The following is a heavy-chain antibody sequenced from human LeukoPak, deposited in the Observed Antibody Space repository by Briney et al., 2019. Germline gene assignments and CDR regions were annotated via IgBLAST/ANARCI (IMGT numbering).Heavy chain of an antibody. V-gene: IGHV1-24*01. CDR1: GYTFTGYY. Sequence: ASVKVSCKASGYTFTGYYMHWVRQAPGKGLEWMGGFDPEDGETIYAQKFQGRVTMTEDTSTDTAYMELSSLRSEDTAVYYCATVRQELLYLGPTWYFDYWGQGTLVTVSS. CDR2: FDPEDGET. J-gene: IGHJ4*02. CDR3: ATVRQELLYLGPTWYFDY. D-gene: IGHD1-26*01.